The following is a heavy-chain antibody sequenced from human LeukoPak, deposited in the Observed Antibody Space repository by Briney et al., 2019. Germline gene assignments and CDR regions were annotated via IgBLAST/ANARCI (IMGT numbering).Heavy chain of an antibody. CDR3: ATTINYYDSSGHYYNWFDP. CDR2: IYYRGST. J-gene: IGHJ5*02. CDR1: GGSVSNSY. Sequence: PSETLSLTCTVSGGSVSNSYWSWIRQPPGKGLEWIGYIYYRGSTNYNPSLKSRVTISVDTSKNQFSLRLTSVTAADTAVYYCATTINYYDSSGHYYNWFDPWGQGTLVTVSS. D-gene: IGHD3-22*01. V-gene: IGHV4-59*02.